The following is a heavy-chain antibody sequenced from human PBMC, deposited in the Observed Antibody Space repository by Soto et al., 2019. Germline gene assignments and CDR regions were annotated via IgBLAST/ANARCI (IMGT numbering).Heavy chain of an antibody. CDR1: GFSLITHGIC. CDR3: ARIDIRVRYSNIGGWFDT. CDR2: IDWDDDK. D-gene: IGHD4-4*01. Sequence: SFPTLGNPTQTLTLTCTFSGFSLITHGICVSCILQPPGKALEWLARIDWDDDKYYSTSLKTRLTISKDTSKNQVVLTMTNMDPVDTATYYCARIDIRVRYSNIGGWFDTWGQGTLVTVSS. J-gene: IGHJ5*02. V-gene: IGHV2-70*11.